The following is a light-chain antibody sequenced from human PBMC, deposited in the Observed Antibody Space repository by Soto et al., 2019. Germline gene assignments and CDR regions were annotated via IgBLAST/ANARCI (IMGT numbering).Light chain of an antibody. Sequence: IVLTQSPDSLAVSLGERATINCKSSQSVFYTSNNRNYIAWYHQRPGQPPKLLIYWASTRESGVPDRFSGSESGTDFTLTISSLQAEDVGVYYCQQYYTSPPTFGQGTKLEIK. CDR3: QQYYTSPPT. J-gene: IGKJ2*01. CDR2: WAS. V-gene: IGKV4-1*01. CDR1: QSVFYTSNNRNY.